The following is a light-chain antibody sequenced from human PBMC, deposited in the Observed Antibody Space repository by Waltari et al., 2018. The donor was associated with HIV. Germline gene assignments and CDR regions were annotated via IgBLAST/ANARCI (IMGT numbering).Light chain of an antibody. J-gene: IGKJ4*01. CDR2: GAP. Sequence: EIVLTQSPGTLSLSLGERATLSCRASQSVSSNYLAWYHHKPGQAPRLLIYGAPSRATGIPDRFSGSGSGTDFTLTISRLEPADFAVYYCQQYGSSPRALTFGGGTKVEIK. CDR1: QSVSSNY. V-gene: IGKV3-20*01. CDR3: QQYGSSPRALT.